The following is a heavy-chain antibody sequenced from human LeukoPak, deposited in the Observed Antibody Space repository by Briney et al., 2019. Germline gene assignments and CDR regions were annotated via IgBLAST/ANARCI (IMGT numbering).Heavy chain of an antibody. CDR2: IYAGGST. J-gene: IGHJ6*02. CDR3: ATAGSSELLWDYAMDV. Sequence: HPGGSLRLSCAASGFTVSSNYISSVRQAPGKGLGWDSLIYAGGSTYYADAVKGRFTISRHNSKNTLHLQMNSLRVEDAAVYYCATAGSSELLWDYAMDVWGQGTTVTVSS. D-gene: IGHD3-10*01. CDR1: GFTVSSNY. V-gene: IGHV3-53*04.